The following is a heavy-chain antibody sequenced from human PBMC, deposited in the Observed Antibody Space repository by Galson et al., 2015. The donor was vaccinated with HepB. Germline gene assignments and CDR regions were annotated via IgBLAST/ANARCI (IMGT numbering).Heavy chain of an antibody. V-gene: IGHV3-74*01. CDR1: GFTFSSYW. CDR2: INSDGSST. CDR3: ARVRVCSGGSCYLLDY. J-gene: IGHJ4*02. D-gene: IGHD2-15*01. Sequence: SLRLSCAASGFTFSSYWMHWVRQAPGKGLVWVSRINSDGSSTSYADSVKGRFTISRDNAKNTLYLQMNSLRAEDTAVYYCARVRVCSGGSCYLLDYWGQGTLVTVSS.